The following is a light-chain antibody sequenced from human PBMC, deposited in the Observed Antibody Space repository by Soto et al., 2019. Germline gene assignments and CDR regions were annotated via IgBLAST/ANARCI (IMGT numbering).Light chain of an antibody. CDR3: QAWDSHTGV. CDR2: QDT. J-gene: IGLJ3*02. V-gene: IGLV3-1*01. CDR1: KLGDKY. Sequence: SYELTQPPSVSVSPGQTASITCSGDKLGDKYASWYQQKPGRSPLLVIFQDTERPSGIPERFSASNSGNTATLTISGAQALDEADYYCQAWDSHTGVFGGGTQLTVL.